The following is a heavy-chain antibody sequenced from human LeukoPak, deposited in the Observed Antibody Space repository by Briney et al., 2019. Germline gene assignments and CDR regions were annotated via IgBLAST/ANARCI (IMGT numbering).Heavy chain of an antibody. Sequence: SETLSLTCTVSGDSISNYWWSWIRQPPGKGLEWIGYVFDSGGTKYNPSLKSRVTISVDTSKKQFTLKLSSVTAAVTAVYYCARGYSSSWNYFDYCGQGTLFTVSS. CDR1: GDSISNYW. V-gene: IGHV4-59*01. CDR3: ARGYSSSWNYFDY. D-gene: IGHD6-13*01. CDR2: VFDSGGT. J-gene: IGHJ4*02.